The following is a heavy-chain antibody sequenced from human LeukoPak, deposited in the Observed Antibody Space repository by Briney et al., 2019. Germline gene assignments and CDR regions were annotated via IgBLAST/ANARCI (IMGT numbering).Heavy chain of an antibody. CDR2: IFSGST. V-gene: IGHV4-61*02. CDR3: ARAITVACQNDAFDI. D-gene: IGHD6-19*01. J-gene: IGHJ3*02. CDR1: GGSISSAISY. Sequence: PSETLSLTCTVSGGSISSAISYWSWIRLPAGKGLEWIGRIFSGSTNYNPSLKSRVTISVDTSKNQFSLRLTSVTAADTAVYYCARAITVACQNDAFDIWGQGTMVTVSA.